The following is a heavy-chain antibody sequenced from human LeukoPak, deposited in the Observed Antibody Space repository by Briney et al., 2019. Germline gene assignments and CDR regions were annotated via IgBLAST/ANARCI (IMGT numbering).Heavy chain of an antibody. CDR1: GYSFTSYW. J-gene: IGHJ4*02. V-gene: IGHV1-3*01. CDR3: ARKGYYYDSSGYSLDY. Sequence: GESLKISCKGSGYSFTSYWIGWVRQAPGQRLEWMGWINAGNGNTKYSQKFQGRVTITRDTSASTAYMELSSLRSEDTAVYYCARKGYYYDSSGYSLDYWGQGTLVTVSS. CDR2: INAGNGNT. D-gene: IGHD3-22*01.